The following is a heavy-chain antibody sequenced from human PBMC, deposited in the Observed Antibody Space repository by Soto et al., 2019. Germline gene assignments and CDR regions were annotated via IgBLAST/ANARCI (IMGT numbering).Heavy chain of an antibody. J-gene: IGHJ4*02. CDR3: AKGSHIAARPFFFDA. D-gene: IGHD6-6*01. CDR2: NSGGAAT. V-gene: IGHV3-23*01. Sequence: EVQLLESGGGLVQPGESLRLSCAASGFNFRSFAMNWVRQAPGKGLEWVSTNSGGAATTYADSVKGRLTISRDNSKNTVSLQMNSLTAEDTAVYYCAKGSHIAARPFFFDAWGRGTLVTVSS. CDR1: GFNFRSFA.